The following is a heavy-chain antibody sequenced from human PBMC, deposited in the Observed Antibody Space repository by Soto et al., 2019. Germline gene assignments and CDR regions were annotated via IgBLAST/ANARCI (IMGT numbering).Heavy chain of an antibody. Sequence: ASVKVSCKASGYTFTGYYMHWVRQAPGQGLEWMGWINPNSGGTNYAQNFQGRVTMTRDTSISTAYMELSRLRSDDTAVYYCARADRAIYDYIWGSYLFDYWGQGTLVTVSS. D-gene: IGHD3-16*02. CDR1: GYTFTGYY. CDR2: INPNSGGT. J-gene: IGHJ4*02. V-gene: IGHV1-2*02. CDR3: ARADRAIYDYIWGSYLFDY.